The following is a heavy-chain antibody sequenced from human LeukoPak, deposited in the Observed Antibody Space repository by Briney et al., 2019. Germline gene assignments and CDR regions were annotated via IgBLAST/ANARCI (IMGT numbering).Heavy chain of an antibody. CDR2: LSYDGTNK. Sequence: PGGSLRLSCAASGFTFSNYAMHWVRQAPGKGLEWVAILSYDGTNKYYADSVKGRFTISRDNSKNTLYLQMNSLRAEDTAVYYCARGGATFFVSGYWGQGTLVTVSS. V-gene: IGHV3-30-3*01. CDR1: GFTFSNYA. D-gene: IGHD3-3*01. J-gene: IGHJ4*02. CDR3: ARGGATFFVSGY.